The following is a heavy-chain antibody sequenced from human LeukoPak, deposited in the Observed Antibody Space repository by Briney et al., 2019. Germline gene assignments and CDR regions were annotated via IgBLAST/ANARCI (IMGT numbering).Heavy chain of an antibody. J-gene: IGHJ4*02. CDR1: GSTFSSYS. CDR3: LRGDRRDY. Sequence: GGSLRLSCAASGSTFSSYSMNWARQAPGKGLEWVSSIDSSGGYMFYADSVKGRFIISRDNAKDSLYLQMNSLRVEDTAVYYCLRGDRRDYWGQGTLVTVSS. CDR2: IDSSGGYM. V-gene: IGHV3-21*06.